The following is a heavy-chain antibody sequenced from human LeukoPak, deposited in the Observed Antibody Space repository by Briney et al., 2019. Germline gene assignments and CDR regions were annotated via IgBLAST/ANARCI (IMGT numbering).Heavy chain of an antibody. Sequence: GESLKISCKGSGYSFTKYWIGWVRQMPGKGLEWMGIIYPSDSDTRYSPSFQGQVTISADKSISTAYLRWSSLKASDTAMYYCARHESIQHGRNWFDPWGQGTLVTVSS. CDR2: IYPSDSDT. J-gene: IGHJ5*02. D-gene: IGHD6-6*01. CDR3: ARHESIQHGRNWFDP. CDR1: GYSFTKYW. V-gene: IGHV5-51*01.